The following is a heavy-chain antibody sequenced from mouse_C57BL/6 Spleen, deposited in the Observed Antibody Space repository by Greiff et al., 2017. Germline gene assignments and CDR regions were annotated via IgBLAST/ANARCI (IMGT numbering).Heavy chain of an antibody. CDR1: GYTFTDYY. J-gene: IGHJ4*01. D-gene: IGHD2-4*01. Sequence: QVQLQQSGAELVRPGASVKLSCKASGYTFTDYYINWVKQRPGQGLEWIARIYPGSGNTYYNEKFKGKATLTAEKSSSTAYMQLSSLTSEDSAVYFCARRGLRQDLYAMDYWGQGASVTVSS. CDR3: ARRGLRQDLYAMDY. V-gene: IGHV1-76*01. CDR2: IYPGSGNT.